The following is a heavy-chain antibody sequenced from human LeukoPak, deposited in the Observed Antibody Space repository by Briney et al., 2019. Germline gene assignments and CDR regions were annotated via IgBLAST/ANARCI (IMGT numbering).Heavy chain of an antibody. D-gene: IGHD2-2*01. Sequence: PGGSLRLSCAASGFTFSSYAMSWVRQAPGKGLEWASAISGSGGSTYYADSVKGRFTISRDNSKNTLYLQMNSLRAEDTAVYYCAKAGFQYCSSTSCLFDYWGQGTLVTVSS. CDR2: ISGSGGST. CDR1: GFTFSSYA. J-gene: IGHJ4*02. CDR3: AKAGFQYCSSTSCLFDY. V-gene: IGHV3-23*01.